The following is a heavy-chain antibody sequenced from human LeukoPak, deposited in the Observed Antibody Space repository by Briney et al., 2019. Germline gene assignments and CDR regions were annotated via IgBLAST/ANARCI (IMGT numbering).Heavy chain of an antibody. Sequence: SETLSLTCAVYGGSFSGYYWSWIRQPPGKELEWIGEINHSGSTNYNPSLKSRVTISVDTSKNQFSLKLSSVTAADTAVYYCARELWELSIWGQGTMVTVSS. V-gene: IGHV4-34*01. CDR3: ARELWELSI. CDR2: INHSGST. J-gene: IGHJ3*02. CDR1: GGSFSGYY. D-gene: IGHD1-26*01.